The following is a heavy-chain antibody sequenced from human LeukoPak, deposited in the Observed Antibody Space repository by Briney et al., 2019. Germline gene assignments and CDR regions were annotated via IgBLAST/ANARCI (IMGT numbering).Heavy chain of an antibody. CDR1: GGSISSYY. CDR2: IYYSGST. J-gene: IGHJ6*02. Sequence: SETLSLTCTVSGGSISSYYWSWIRQPPGKGLEWIGYIYYSGSTNYNPSLKSRVTISVDTSKNQFSLKLSSVTAADTAVYYCARFGDYSSYGMEVWGQGTTVTVAS. V-gene: IGHV4-59*08. D-gene: IGHD3-3*01. CDR3: ARFGDYSSYGMEV.